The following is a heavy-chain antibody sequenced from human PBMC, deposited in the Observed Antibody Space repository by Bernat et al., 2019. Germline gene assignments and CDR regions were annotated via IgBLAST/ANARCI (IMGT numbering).Heavy chain of an antibody. V-gene: IGHV3-30*18. Sequence: QVQLVESGGGVVQPGRSLRLSCAASGFTFSSYGMHWVRQAPGKGLEWVAVISYDGSNKYYADSVKGRFTICRDNSKNTLYLQMNSLRAEDTAVYYCAKGVVGTSLKRSPLDYWGQGTLVTVSS. D-gene: IGHD6-19*01. CDR3: AKGVVGTSLKRSPLDY. CDR1: GFTFSSYG. J-gene: IGHJ4*02. CDR2: ISYDGSNK.